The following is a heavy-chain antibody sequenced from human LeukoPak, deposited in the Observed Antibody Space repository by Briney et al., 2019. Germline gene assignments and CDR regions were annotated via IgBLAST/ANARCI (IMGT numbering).Heavy chain of an antibody. CDR3: AREKGYCSGGSCYEMDV. Sequence: GASVKVSCKASGYTFTGYYMHWVRQAPGQGLEWMGWINPNSGGTNYAQKFQGRVTMTRDTSISTAYMELSSLRSEDTAVYYCAREKGYCSGGSCYEMDVWGKGTTVTVSS. J-gene: IGHJ6*04. CDR1: GYTFTGYY. D-gene: IGHD2-15*01. CDR2: INPNSGGT. V-gene: IGHV1-2*02.